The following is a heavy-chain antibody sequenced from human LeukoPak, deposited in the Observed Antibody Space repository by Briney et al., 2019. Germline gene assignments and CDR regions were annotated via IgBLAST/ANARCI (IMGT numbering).Heavy chain of an antibody. CDR1: GYTFTGYY. CDR3: ARLVGATDYYYYGMDV. CDR2: INPNSGGT. Sequence: ASVKVSCKASGYTFTGYYMHWVRQAPGQGLEGMGWINPNSGGTNYAQKFQGRVTMTRDTSISTAYMELSRLRSDDTAVYYCARLVGATDYYYYGMDVWGQGTTVTVSS. D-gene: IGHD1-26*01. V-gene: IGHV1-2*02. J-gene: IGHJ6*02.